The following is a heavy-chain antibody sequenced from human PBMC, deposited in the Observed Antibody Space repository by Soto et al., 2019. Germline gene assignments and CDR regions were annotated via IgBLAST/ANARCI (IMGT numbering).Heavy chain of an antibody. CDR1: RFTFSMSA. Sequence: PGGSLRLSCAASRFTFSMSAMSWVRQAPGKGLEWVSTTGLNGRTTYYADSVKGRFTVSRDNSKNTLHLQMNSLRAEDTAVYYCATVHSTSRSFDYWGQGTLVTVSS. CDR3: ATVHSTSRSFDY. J-gene: IGHJ4*02. D-gene: IGHD2-2*01. CDR2: TGLNGRTT. V-gene: IGHV3-23*01.